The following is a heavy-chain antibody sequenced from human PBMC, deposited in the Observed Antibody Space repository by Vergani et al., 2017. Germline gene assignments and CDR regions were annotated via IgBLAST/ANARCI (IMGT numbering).Heavy chain of an antibody. D-gene: IGHD5-18*01. J-gene: IGHJ4*02. CDR3: ARGGGMDTAMVTFFDY. V-gene: IGHV3-21*01. Sequence: EVQLVESGGGLVKPGGSLRLSCAASGFTFSSYSMNWVRQAPGKGLEWVSSISSSSSYIYYADSVKGRFTISRDNAKHSLYLQMNSLRAEDTAVYYCARGGGMDTAMVTFFDYWGQGTLVTVSS. CDR2: ISSSSSYI. CDR1: GFTFSSYS.